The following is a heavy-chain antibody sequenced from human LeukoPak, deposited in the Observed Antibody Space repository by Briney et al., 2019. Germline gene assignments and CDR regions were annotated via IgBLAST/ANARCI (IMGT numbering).Heavy chain of an antibody. V-gene: IGHV4-30-4*08. J-gene: IGHJ6*03. D-gene: IGHD2-8*01. CDR1: GGSISSGDYY. Sequence: SETLSLTXTVSGGSISSGDYYWSWIGQPPGKGLEWIGYIYYSGSTYYNPSLKSRVTISVDTSKNQFSLKLSSVTAADTAVYYCAREVVLMVYANYYMDVWGKGTTVTVSS. CDR2: IYYSGST. CDR3: AREVVLMVYANYYMDV.